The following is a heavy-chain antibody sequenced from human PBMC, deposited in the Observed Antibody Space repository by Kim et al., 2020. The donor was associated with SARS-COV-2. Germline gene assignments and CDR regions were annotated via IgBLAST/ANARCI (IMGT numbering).Heavy chain of an antibody. Sequence: SETLSLTCTVSSDSFSAYYWSWIRHLPGKGLEWIGYICYGGDTNSNPSLKSRVTISLDTSRNQFSVDLTSVTDADTAVYYCARSGGGAGWHHFDYWGQG. J-gene: IGHJ4*02. V-gene: IGHV4-59*01. CDR2: ICYGGDT. CDR1: SDSFSAYY. D-gene: IGHD3-9*01. CDR3: ARSGGGAGWHHFDY.